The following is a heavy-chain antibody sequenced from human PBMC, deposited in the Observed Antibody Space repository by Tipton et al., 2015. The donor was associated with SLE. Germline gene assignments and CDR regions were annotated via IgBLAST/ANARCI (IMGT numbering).Heavy chain of an antibody. J-gene: IGHJ4*02. CDR2: IDQHGNEK. Sequence: SLRLSCAASGFVFSDYWMDWVRQAPGKGLEWVANIDQHGNEKYYVDSVKGRFTTLRDNARNSLLLHMSGLSVEDTAIYYCSRSLEYLGQGTLVTVSS. V-gene: IGHV3-7*01. CDR1: GFVFSDYW. CDR3: SRSLEY.